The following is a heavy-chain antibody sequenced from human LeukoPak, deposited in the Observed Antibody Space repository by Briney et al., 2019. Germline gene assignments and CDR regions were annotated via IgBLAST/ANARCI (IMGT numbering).Heavy chain of an antibody. CDR2: IRSKANSYAT. Sequence: GGSLRLSCAASGFTFSGSAMHWVRQASGKGLEWVGRIRSKANSYATAYAASVKGRFTISRDDSKNTLYLQMNSLKTEDTAVYYCTTDLGISSSSGIDYWGQGTLVTVSS. V-gene: IGHV3-73*01. CDR3: TTDLGISSSSGIDY. D-gene: IGHD6-6*01. CDR1: GFTFSGSA. J-gene: IGHJ4*02.